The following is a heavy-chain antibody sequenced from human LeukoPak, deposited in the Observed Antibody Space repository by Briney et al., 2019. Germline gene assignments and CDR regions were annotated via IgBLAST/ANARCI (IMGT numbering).Heavy chain of an antibody. D-gene: IGHD3-3*01. CDR1: GGSFSGYY. V-gene: IGHV4-34*01. CDR2: INHSGST. CDR3: ARGHTYDFWSGYYTDSVLSY. J-gene: IGHJ4*02. Sequence: SETLSLTCAVYGGSFSGYYWSWIRQPPGKGLEWIGEINHSGSTNYNPPLKSRVTISVDTSKNQFSLKLSSVTAADTAVYYCARGHTYDFWSGYYTDSVLSYWGQGTLVTVSS.